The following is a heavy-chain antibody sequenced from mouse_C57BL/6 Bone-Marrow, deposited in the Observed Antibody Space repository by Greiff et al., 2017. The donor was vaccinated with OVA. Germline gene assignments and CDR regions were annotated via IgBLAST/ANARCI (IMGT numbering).Heavy chain of an antibody. CDR3: ARGLPCYWYFDV. V-gene: IGHV1-53*01. J-gene: IGHJ1*03. Sequence: VQLQQPGTELVKPGASVKLSCKASGYTFTSYWMHWVKQRPGQGLEWIGNINPSNGGTKYTEKFKSKATLTVDKSSSTAYMQLISLTSEDSAVYYGARGLPCYWYFDVWGTGTTVTVSS. D-gene: IGHD2-2*01. CDR1: GYTFTSYW. CDR2: INPSNGGT.